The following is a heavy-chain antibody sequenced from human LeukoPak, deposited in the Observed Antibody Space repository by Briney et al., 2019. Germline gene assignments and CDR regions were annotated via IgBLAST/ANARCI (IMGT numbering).Heavy chain of an antibody. CDR2: IGATGGST. J-gene: IGHJ4*02. CDR1: GFTVSTNY. V-gene: IGHV3-23*01. CDR3: AKDRSVVVPAAADY. D-gene: IGHD2-2*01. Sequence: GGYLRLSCAASGFTVSTNYMSWVRQAPGKGLEWLSGIGATGGSTFYADSVKGRFTISRDNSKNTLYLQMNSLRAEDTAFYYCAKDRSVVVPAAADYWGQGTVVTVSS.